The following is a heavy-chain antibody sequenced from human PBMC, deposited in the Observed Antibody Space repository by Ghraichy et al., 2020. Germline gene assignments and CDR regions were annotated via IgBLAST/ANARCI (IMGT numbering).Heavy chain of an antibody. J-gene: IGHJ4*02. CDR1: GFTFSSYA. CDR2: ISGSGGST. D-gene: IGHD5-12*01. Sequence: GSLRLSCAASGFTFSSYAMSWVRQAPGKGLEWVSAISGSGGSTYYADSVKGRFTISRDNSKNTLYLQMNSLRAEDTAVYYCAKIPGLKWLRYPLFDYWGQGTLVTVSS. V-gene: IGHV3-23*01. CDR3: AKIPGLKWLRYPLFDY.